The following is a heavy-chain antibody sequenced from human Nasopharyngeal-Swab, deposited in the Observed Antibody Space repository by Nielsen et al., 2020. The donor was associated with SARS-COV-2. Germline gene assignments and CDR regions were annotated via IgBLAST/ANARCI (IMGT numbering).Heavy chain of an antibody. CDR3: ARGRGGWLGVNWFDP. CDR2: INHSGST. D-gene: IGHD3-10*01. J-gene: IGHJ5*02. V-gene: IGHV4-34*01. Sequence: WIRQPPGKGLEWIGEINHSGSTNYNPSLKSRVTISVDTSKNQFSLKLSSVTAADTAVYYCARGRGGWLGVNWFDPWGRGTLVTVSS.